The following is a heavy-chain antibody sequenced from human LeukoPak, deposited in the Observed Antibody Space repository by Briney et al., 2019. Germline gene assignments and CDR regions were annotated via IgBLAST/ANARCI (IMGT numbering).Heavy chain of an antibody. D-gene: IGHD5-24*01. CDR3: ALRRDGYNSIDY. Sequence: SQTLSLTCTVSGGSISSGGYYWSWIRQHPGKGLEWIGYIYYSGSTYYNPSLKSRVTISVDTSKNQFSLKLSSVTAADTAVYYCALRRDGYNSIDYWGQGTLVTVSS. V-gene: IGHV4-31*03. CDR2: IYYSGST. J-gene: IGHJ4*02. CDR1: GGSISSGGYY.